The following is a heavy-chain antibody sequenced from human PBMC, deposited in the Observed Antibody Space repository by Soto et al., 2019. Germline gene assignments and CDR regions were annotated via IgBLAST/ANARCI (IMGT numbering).Heavy chain of an antibody. CDR1: GFTLSSSV. CDR2: ISVDGRND. Sequence: GGSLRLSXEASGFTLSSSVMHWVRQAPGKRLEWLSVISVDGRNDLHAGAVKGRFTISRDISKNMVYLQMNDLRPDDTAMYFCAKEGHTSGRCGCFNIWGQGTMVTVS. D-gene: IGHD6-19*01. CDR3: AKEGHTSGRCGCFNI. J-gene: IGHJ3*02. V-gene: IGHV3-30*18.